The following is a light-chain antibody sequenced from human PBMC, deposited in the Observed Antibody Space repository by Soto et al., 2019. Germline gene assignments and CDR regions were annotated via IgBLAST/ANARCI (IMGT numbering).Light chain of an antibody. CDR3: QHYNSNPWT. J-gene: IGKJ1*01. CDR2: KAS. Sequence: DIQMTQSPSTLSGSVGDRVTITCRASQTISSWLAWYQQKPGKAPKLLIYKASTLKSGVPSRFSGSGSGTEFTLTISSLQPDDFATYYCQHYNSNPWTFGLGTKVDIK. V-gene: IGKV1-5*03. CDR1: QTISSW.